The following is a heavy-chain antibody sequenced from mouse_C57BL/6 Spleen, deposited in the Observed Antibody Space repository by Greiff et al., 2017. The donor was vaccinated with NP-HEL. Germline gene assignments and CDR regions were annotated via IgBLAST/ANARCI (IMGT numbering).Heavy chain of an antibody. CDR2: IYPRSGNT. CDR1: GYTFTSYG. D-gene: IGHD2-4*01. J-gene: IGHJ1*03. V-gene: IGHV1-81*01. CDR3: ARSDDYYWYFDV. Sequence: QVQLKESGAELARPGASVKLSCKASGYTFTSYGISWVKQRTGQGLEWIGEIYPRSGNTYYNEKFKGKTTLTADKSSSTAYMELRSLTSEDSAVYFCARSDDYYWYFDVWGTGTTVTVSS.